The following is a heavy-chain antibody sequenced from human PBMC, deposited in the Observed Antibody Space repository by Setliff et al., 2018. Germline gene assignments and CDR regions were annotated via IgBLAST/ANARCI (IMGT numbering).Heavy chain of an antibody. CDR3: ARGRMRGSCSGPSCTYDPFDI. CDR1: GGSFSNYY. D-gene: IGHD2-2*01. Sequence: SETLSLTCTVYGGSFSNYYWSWIRQPPGKGLEWIGEINYRGSTNYSPSLRSRVTMSVDSSKKQLSLKLSTVTAADTAVYYCARGRMRGSCSGPSCTYDPFDIWGQGTPVTVS. J-gene: IGHJ3*02. V-gene: IGHV4-34*01. CDR2: INYRGST.